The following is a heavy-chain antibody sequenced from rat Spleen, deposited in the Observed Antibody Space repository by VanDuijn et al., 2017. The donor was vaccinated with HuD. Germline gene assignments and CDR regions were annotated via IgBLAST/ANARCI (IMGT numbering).Heavy chain of an antibody. D-gene: IGHD1-9*01. Sequence: EVQLVESGGGLVQPGRSLKLSCAASGFTFSDYGMAWVRQAPTKGLEWVATISSDGGNTYYRDSVKGRFTISRDNAKNTQYLQMDSLRSEDTATYYCARHTTGIPDYWGQGVMVTVSS. CDR1: GFTFSDYG. CDR2: ISSDGGNT. J-gene: IGHJ2*01. CDR3: ARHTTGIPDY. V-gene: IGHV5-29*01.